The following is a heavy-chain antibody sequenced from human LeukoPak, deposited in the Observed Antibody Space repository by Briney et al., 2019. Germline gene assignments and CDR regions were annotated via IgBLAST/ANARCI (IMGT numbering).Heavy chain of an antibody. Sequence: VASVKVSCKASGYTFTSYDINWVRQATGQGLEWMGWMNPNSGNTGYAQKFQGRVTMTRNTSISTAYMELSSLRSEDTAVYYCARARGYDLTTGYYYMDVWGKGTTVTVSS. V-gene: IGHV1-8*01. CDR3: ARARGYDLTTGYYYMDV. J-gene: IGHJ6*03. CDR2: MNPNSGNT. CDR1: GYTFTSYD. D-gene: IGHD5-12*01.